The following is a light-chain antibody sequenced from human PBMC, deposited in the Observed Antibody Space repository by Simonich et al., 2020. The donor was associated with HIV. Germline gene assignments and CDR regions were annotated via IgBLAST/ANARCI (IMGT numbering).Light chain of an antibody. CDR1: RSVLYRSNNKNY. CDR2: WAS. Sequence: DIVMTQSPDSLAVSLGERATVNCRSSRSVLYRSNNKNYLAWYQQKPGQPPKLLIYWASTRESGVPDRFSGSGSGTDFTLTISSLQAEDVAVYYCQQYYSTHWTFGQGTKVEIK. CDR3: QQYYSTHWT. J-gene: IGKJ1*01. V-gene: IGKV4-1*01.